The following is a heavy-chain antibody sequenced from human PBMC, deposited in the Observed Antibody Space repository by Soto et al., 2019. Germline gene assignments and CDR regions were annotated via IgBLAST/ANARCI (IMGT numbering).Heavy chain of an antibody. V-gene: IGHV3-23*01. CDR2: VSGTGGST. Sequence: PGGSLRLSCAASGFTFRNYDMSWVRQAPGKGLEWVSAVSGTGGSTYYADSVKGRFTISRDNSKSTLYLQMNSLTVEDTAVYYCAKDTIQCITYKCYRPYRGYYDLWGRGTLVTVSS. J-gene: IGHJ2*01. D-gene: IGHD3-10*01. CDR1: GFTFRNYD. CDR3: AKDTIQCITYKCYRPYRGYYDL.